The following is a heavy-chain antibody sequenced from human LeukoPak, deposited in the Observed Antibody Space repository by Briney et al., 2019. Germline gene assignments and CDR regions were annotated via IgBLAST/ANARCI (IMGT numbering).Heavy chain of an antibody. Sequence: GSLRLSCAASGFTFSSYWMSWVRQAPGKGLEWIGSIFHSGSTYYNPSLRSRLTISVDTSKNRLSLRLRSVTAADTAVYYCARLWQGKRPPDYWGQGTLVTVSS. CDR1: GFTFSSYW. CDR2: IFHSGST. D-gene: IGHD6-25*01. V-gene: IGHV4-39*01. CDR3: ARLWQGKRPPDY. J-gene: IGHJ4*02.